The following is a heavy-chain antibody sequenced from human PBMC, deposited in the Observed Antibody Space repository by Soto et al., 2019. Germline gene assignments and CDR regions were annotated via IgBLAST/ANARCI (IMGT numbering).Heavy chain of an antibody. V-gene: IGHV1-69*02. D-gene: IGHD6-25*01. CDR1: GSTFSSYT. CDR2: ISPILGIA. CDR3: ARVGYSHVAAALGDS. J-gene: IGHJ4*02. Sequence: QVQLVQSGAEVKKPGSSVKVSCKASGSTFSSYTISCVRQAPGQGVEWMGRISPILGIANYAQKLQGRVTIDAYKSTSTAYMERSSQRSEDTAVYSWARVGYSHVAAALGDSWGQGTLVTVYS.